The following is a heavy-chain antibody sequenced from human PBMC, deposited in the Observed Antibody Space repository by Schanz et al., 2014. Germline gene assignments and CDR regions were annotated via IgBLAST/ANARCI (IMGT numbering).Heavy chain of an antibody. Sequence: EQLQQWGAGLLKPSETLSLTCAFSGGSFSGYWWTWVRQSPGKGLEWIGEVNHGGNTNYNPSPKSRVTVSVDMTKKQFSPRLIPVTAADTAAYYCATWSGTRLFHNWGQGTLVTVSS. CDR2: VNHGGNT. D-gene: IGHD1-7*01. V-gene: IGHV4-34*01. CDR1: GGSFSGYW. J-gene: IGHJ4*02. CDR3: ATWSGTRLFHN.